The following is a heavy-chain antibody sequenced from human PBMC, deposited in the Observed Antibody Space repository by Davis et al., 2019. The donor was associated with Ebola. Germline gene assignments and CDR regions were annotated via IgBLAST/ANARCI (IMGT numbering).Heavy chain of an antibody. V-gene: IGHV4-34*01. CDR2: INHSGST. Sequence: MPSETLSLTCAVYGGSFSGYYWSWIRQPPGKGLEWIGEINHSGSTNYNPSLKSRVTISVDTSKNQFSLKLSSVTAADTAVYHCARREVGGIAVFDYWGQGTLVTVSS. CDR3: ARREVGGIAVFDY. J-gene: IGHJ4*02. D-gene: IGHD6-19*01. CDR1: GGSFSGYY.